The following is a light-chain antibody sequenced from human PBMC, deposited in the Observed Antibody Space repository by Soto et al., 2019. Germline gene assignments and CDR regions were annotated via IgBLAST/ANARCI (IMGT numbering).Light chain of an antibody. V-gene: IGLV2-14*03. CDR3: NSYTTSSTVV. CDR2: DVS. J-gene: IGLJ3*02. CDR1: SSDVGAYDS. Sequence: QSALTQPASVSGSPGQSITISCTGTSSDVGAYDSVSWYQHHPGTAPKLMIYDVSNRPSGVSNRFSGSKSGNTASLTISGLQAEDEADYYCNSYTTSSTVVFGGGTKLTVL.